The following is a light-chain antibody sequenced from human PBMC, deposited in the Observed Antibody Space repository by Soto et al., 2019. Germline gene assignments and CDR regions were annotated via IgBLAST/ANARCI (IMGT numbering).Light chain of an antibody. J-gene: IGLJ1*01. Sequence: QSALTQPASVSGSPGQSVTISYAGTSGDVGGYNYVSWYQQHPGKAPKLMIHAVTNRPSGGSNRFSGSKSGNTASLTISSLQAEEEADYYCCSYAGASTYVFGTGTTLTVL. CDR2: AVT. CDR1: SGDVGGYNY. CDR3: CSYAGASTYV. V-gene: IGLV2-14*01.